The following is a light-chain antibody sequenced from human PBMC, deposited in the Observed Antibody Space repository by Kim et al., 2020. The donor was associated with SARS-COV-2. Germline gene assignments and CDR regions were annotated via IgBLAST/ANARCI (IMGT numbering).Light chain of an antibody. J-gene: IGKJ5*01. CDR3: QKYNDAPMT. Sequence: ACIGDRVTITCRASQAISSYVAWYQHKPGQVPKLLISASSTLQSGVPSRFSGSGSGTDFTLTISSLQPEDVASYYCQKYNDAPMTFGQGTRLEIK. CDR1: QAISSY. V-gene: IGKV1-27*01. CDR2: ASS.